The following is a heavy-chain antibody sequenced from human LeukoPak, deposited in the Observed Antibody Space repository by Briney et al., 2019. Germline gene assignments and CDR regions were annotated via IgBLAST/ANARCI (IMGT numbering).Heavy chain of an antibody. J-gene: IGHJ4*02. V-gene: IGHV3-23*01. Sequence: GGSLRLSCAASGFTFSSYAMSWVRQAPGKGLEWVSAISGSGGSTYYADSVKGRFTISRDNSKNTLYLQMDSLRFEDAAVYYCTTEKWLVPSYFDYWGQGTLVTVSS. CDR1: GFTFSSYA. CDR3: TTEKWLVPSYFDY. D-gene: IGHD6-19*01. CDR2: ISGSGGST.